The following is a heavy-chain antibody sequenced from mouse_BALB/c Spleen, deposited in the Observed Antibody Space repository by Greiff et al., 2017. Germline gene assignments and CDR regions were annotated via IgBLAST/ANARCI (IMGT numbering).Heavy chain of an antibody. D-gene: IGHD2-4*01. CDR3: ALGDDYGYFDY. CDR1: GFNIKDYY. CDR2: IDPENGNT. Sequence: VQLKQSGAELVRPGALVKLSCKASGFNIKDYYMHWVKQRPEQGLEWIGWIDPENGNTIYDPKFQGKASITADTSSNTAYLQLSSLTSEDTAVHYCALGDDYGYFDYWGQGTTLTVSS. J-gene: IGHJ2*01. V-gene: IGHV14-1*02.